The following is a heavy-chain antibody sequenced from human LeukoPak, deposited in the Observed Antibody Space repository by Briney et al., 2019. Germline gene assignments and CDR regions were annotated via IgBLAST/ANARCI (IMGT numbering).Heavy chain of an antibody. D-gene: IGHD3-9*01. CDR1: GFTFSDYY. Sequence: PGGSLRLSCAASGFTFSDYYMSWIRQAPGKGLEWVSYISSSNTYTNYAGSVKGRFTISRDDAKNSLYLQMNSLRAEDTAVYYCARHVWLQPFDYWGQGTLVTVSS. CDR2: ISSSNTYT. V-gene: IGHV3-11*03. J-gene: IGHJ4*02. CDR3: ARHVWLQPFDY.